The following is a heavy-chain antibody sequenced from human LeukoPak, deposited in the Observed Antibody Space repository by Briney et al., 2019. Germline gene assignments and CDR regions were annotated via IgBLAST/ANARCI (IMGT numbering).Heavy chain of an antibody. CDR1: GFTFSSYG. D-gene: IGHD2-15*01. J-gene: IGHJ5*02. V-gene: IGHV3-33*06. CDR3: AKDSFNGANWFDP. Sequence: GGSLRLSCAASGFTFSSYGMHWVRQAPGKGLEWVAVIWYDGSNKYYADSVKGRFTISRDNSKNTLYLQMNSLRAEDTAVYYCAKDSFNGANWFDPWGQGTLVTVSS. CDR2: IWYDGSNK.